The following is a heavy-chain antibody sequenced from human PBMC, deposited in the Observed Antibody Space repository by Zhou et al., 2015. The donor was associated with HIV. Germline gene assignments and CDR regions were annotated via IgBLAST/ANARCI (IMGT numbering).Heavy chain of an antibody. Sequence: EVQLMESGGGWSSRGGSLRLSCAASGFSFSTYWMSWVRQAPGKGLEWVGRIKSETDGGTADYAAPVKGRFTISRDDSKNTLYLQMNSLGTEDTAVYYCITYEGTYWGQGTLVTVSS. CDR2: IKSETDGGTA. V-gene: IGHV3-15*01. CDR3: ITYEGTY. CDR1: GFSFSTYW. J-gene: IGHJ4*02. D-gene: IGHD2-8*01.